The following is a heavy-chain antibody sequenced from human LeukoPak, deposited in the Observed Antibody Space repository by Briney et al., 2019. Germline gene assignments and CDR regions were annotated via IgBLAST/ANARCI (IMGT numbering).Heavy chain of an antibody. V-gene: IGHV4-59*01. D-gene: IGHD6-13*01. J-gene: IGHJ6*03. CDR1: GGSISSYY. Sequence: SETLSLTCTVSGGSISSYYWSWIRQPPGKGLEWIGYIYYSGSTNYNPSLKSRVTISVDTSKNQFSLKLSSVTAADTAVYYCAREIAEAGTSGFYYYMDVWGKGTTVTVSS. CDR3: AREIAEAGTSGFYYYMDV. CDR2: IYYSGST.